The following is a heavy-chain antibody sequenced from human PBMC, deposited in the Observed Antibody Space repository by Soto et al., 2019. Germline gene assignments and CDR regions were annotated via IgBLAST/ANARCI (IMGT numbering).Heavy chain of an antibody. Sequence: QVQLVQSGAEVKKPGSSVKVSCKASGGTFSSDTISWVRQAPGQGLEWMGRIIPILGIANYAQKFQGRVTITADKSTSTAYMELSSLRSEDTAVYYCARVSFSSLDYWVQGTLVTVSS. CDR3: ARVSFSSLDY. CDR2: IIPILGIA. V-gene: IGHV1-69*02. J-gene: IGHJ4*02. CDR1: GGTFSSDT.